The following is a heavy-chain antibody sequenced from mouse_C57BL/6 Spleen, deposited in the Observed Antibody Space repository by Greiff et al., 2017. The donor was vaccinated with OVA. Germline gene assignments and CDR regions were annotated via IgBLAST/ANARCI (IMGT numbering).Heavy chain of an antibody. CDR3: ARAADYYGYAMDY. V-gene: IGHV5-17*01. CDR2: ISSGSSTI. J-gene: IGHJ4*01. CDR1: GFTFSDYG. Sequence: EVMLVESGGGLVKPGGSLKLSCAASGFTFSDYGMHWVRQAPEKGLEWVAYISSGSSTIYYADTVKGRFTISRDNAKNTLFLQMTSLWSEDTAMYYCARAADYYGYAMDYWGQGTSVTVSS. D-gene: IGHD1-1*01.